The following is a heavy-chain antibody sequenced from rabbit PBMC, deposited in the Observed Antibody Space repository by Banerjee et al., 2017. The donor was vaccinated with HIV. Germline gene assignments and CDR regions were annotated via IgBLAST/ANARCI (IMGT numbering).Heavy chain of an antibody. CDR1: GIDFSTYG. V-gene: IGHV1S45*01. D-gene: IGHD3-1*01. CDR2: MDLGNSGST. J-gene: IGHJ4*01. Sequence: QEQLVESGGGLVQPGGSLKLSCKASGIDFSTYGISWVRRAPGKGLEWIACMDLGNSGSTYYASWAKGRFTISKTSSTTVTLQMTSLTAADTATYFCATTGYGVSTDYKLWGPGTWSP. CDR3: ATTGYGVSTDYKL.